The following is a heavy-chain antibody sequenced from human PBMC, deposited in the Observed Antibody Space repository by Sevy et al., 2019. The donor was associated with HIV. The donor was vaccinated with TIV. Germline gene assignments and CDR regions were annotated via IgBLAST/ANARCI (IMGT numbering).Heavy chain of an antibody. CDR1: GYTLTELS. D-gene: IGHD3-16*02. Sequence: AAVKVSCKVSGYTLTELSMHWVRQAPGKGHEWMGGFDPEDGETIYAQKFQGRVTMTEDTSTDTAYMELSSLRSEDTAVYYWATEDSGYVWGSYRYRDAFDSWGKGTMVTVSS. CDR2: FDPEDGET. CDR3: ATEDSGYVWGSYRYRDAFDS. V-gene: IGHV1-24*01. J-gene: IGHJ3*02.